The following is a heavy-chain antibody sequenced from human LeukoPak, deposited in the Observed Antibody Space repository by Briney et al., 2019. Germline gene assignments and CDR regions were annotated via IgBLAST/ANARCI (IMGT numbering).Heavy chain of an antibody. CDR3: AKDPAGHSSGYYGY. D-gene: IGHD3-22*01. CDR2: ISNNGGYT. CDR1: GFTFSSSA. V-gene: IGHV3-23*01. J-gene: IGHJ4*02. Sequence: GGSLRLSCAASGFTFSSSAMSWVRQAPGKGLEWVSAISNNGGYTYYADSVQGRFTISRDNSKSTLCLQMNSLRAEDTAVYYCAKDPAGHSSGYYGYWGQGTLVTVSS.